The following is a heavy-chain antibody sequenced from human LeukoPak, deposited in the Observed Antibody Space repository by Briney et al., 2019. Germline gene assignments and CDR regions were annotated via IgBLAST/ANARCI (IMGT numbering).Heavy chain of an antibody. Sequence: GGSLRLSCAASGFTFSRHGMHWVRQAPGKGLEWVSAISGSGGNTYYTDSVKGRFTISRVNSKNTLYLQMNSLRAEDTAVYYCAKDEMFSSAWYFDYWGQGTLVTVSS. D-gene: IGHD6-19*01. V-gene: IGHV3-23*01. CDR3: AKDEMFSSAWYFDY. CDR2: ISGSGGNT. CDR1: GFTFSRHG. J-gene: IGHJ4*02.